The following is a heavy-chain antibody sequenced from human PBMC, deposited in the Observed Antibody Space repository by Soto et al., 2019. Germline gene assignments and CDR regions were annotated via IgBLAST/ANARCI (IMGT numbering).Heavy chain of an antibody. V-gene: IGHV1-69*13. J-gene: IGHJ4*02. CDR3: ARAADGDFDY. D-gene: IGHD4-17*01. Sequence: SVKVSCKASGYTFTIYGIIWVRQAPGQGLEWMGGIIPIFGTANYAQKFQGRVTITADESTSTAYMELSSLRSEDTAVYYCARAADGDFDYWGQGTLVTVSS. CDR2: IIPIFGTA. CDR1: GYTFTIYG.